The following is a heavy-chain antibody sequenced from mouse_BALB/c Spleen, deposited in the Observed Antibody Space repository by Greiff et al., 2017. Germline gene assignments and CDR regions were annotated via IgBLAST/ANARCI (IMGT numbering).Heavy chain of an antibody. CDR3: ARINYYAMDY. J-gene: IGHJ4*01. Sequence: DVQLQESGGGLVQPGGSLRLSCATSGFTFTDYYMSWVRQPPGKALEWLGFIRNKANGYTTEYSASVKGRFTISRDNSQSILYLQMNTLRAEDSATYYCARINYYAMDYWGQGTSVTVSS. CDR1: GFTFTDYY. V-gene: IGHV7-3*02. CDR2: IRNKANGYTT.